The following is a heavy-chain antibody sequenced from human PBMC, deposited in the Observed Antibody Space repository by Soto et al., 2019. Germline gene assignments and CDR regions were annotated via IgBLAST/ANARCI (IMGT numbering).Heavy chain of an antibody. D-gene: IGHD1-7*01. V-gene: IGHV4-4*07. CDR1: GGCISNFS. J-gene: IGHJ1*01. CDR3: ARETGENWTYEAH. CDR2: ITINGNT. Sequence: ETLSLTCRVPGGCISNFSWSWIRQPAGKGLEWIGRITINGNTQKNPSFKSRVTMSIDTSRNHFALNLQSATAADTALYYCARETGENWTYEAHWGPGTLVTVSS.